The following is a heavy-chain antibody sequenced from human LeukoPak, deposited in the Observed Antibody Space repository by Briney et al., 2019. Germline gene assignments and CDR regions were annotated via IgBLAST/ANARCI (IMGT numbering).Heavy chain of an antibody. CDR1: GFTFDDYA. CDR2: ISWNSGSI. Sequence: PGGSLRLSCAASGFTFDDYAMHWVRQAPGKGLEWVSGISWNSGSIGYADSVKGRFSISRDNAKNSLYLQMNSLRAEDTAVYYCAKKRQLTFDNYYYDMDVWGQGTTVTVSS. J-gene: IGHJ6*02. D-gene: IGHD3-9*01. CDR3: AKKRQLTFDNYYYDMDV. V-gene: IGHV3-9*01.